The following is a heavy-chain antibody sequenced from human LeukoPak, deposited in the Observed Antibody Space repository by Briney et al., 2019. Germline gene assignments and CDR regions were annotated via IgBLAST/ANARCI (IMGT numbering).Heavy chain of an antibody. D-gene: IGHD6-25*01. CDR3: AKGDSSGDN. CDR2: ISGTGGST. CDR1: GFTFSSYA. J-gene: IGHJ4*02. V-gene: IGHV3-23*01. Sequence: GGSLRLSCAASGFTFSSYAMTWVREAPGKGLEWVPAISGTGGSTYYADSVKGRFTISRDKSKNTLYLQMNSLRAEDTALYYCAKGDSSGDNWGQGTPVTVSS.